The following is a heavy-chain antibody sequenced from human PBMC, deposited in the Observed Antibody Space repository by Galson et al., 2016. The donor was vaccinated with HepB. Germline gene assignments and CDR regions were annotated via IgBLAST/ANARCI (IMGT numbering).Heavy chain of an antibody. Sequence: SLRLSCAGSEFTFSQSWMHWVRQVPGEGLVWVSRINGDGTITTYADSVRGRFTISRDNSKNTLYLQMNSLRAEDTAIYYCARDPERYSYGYGWFDVWGQGTLVTVSS. V-gene: IGHV3-74*01. D-gene: IGHD5-18*01. CDR2: INGDGTIT. J-gene: IGHJ5*02. CDR3: ARDPERYSYGYGWFDV. CDR1: EFTFSQSW.